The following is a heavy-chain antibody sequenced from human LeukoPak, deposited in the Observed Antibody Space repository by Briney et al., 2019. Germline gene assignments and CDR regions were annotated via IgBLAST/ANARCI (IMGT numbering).Heavy chain of an antibody. D-gene: IGHD3-10*01. CDR2: IYPGDSDT. CDR1: GYSFTSYW. V-gene: IGHV5-51*01. J-gene: IGHJ6*03. Sequence: GESLKISCKGSGYSFTSYWIGWVRQMPGKGLEWMGIIYPGDSDTRYSPSFQGQVTISADKSISTAYLQWTSLKASDTAMYYCARHLMVRSTYCFIDVWGKGSTVTVSS. CDR3: ARHLMVRSTYCFIDV.